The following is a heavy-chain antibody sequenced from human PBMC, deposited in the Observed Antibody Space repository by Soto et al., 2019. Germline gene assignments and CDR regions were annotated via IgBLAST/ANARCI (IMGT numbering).Heavy chain of an antibody. CDR2: ISAYNGQI. CDR3: VKTAADGYNLVS. CDR1: GYTFTSAS. D-gene: IGHD5-12*01. V-gene: IGHV1-18*01. J-gene: IGHJ5*02. Sequence: QVQLEQSGAEVKTPGASVKVSCKASGYTFTSASISWVRQAPGQGLEWMGWISAYNGQINYAQKFKGRVTMTTDTSTSTAYMELRSLRRDDTAVYYCVKTAADGYNLVSWGQGTRVTVSS.